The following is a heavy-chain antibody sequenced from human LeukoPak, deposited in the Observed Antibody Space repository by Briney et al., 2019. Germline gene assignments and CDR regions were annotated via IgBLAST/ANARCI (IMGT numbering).Heavy chain of an antibody. CDR3: ARETGEDYYYYYYMDV. CDR1: GFTFSSYW. V-gene: IGHV3-7*03. J-gene: IGHJ6*03. D-gene: IGHD7-27*01. CDR2: IKQDGSEK. Sequence: GGSLRLSCAASGFTFSSYWMSWVCQAPGKGLEWVANIKQDGSEKYYVDSVKGRFTISRDNAKNSLYLQMNSLRAEDTAVYYCARETGEDYYYYYYMDVWGKGTTVTVSS.